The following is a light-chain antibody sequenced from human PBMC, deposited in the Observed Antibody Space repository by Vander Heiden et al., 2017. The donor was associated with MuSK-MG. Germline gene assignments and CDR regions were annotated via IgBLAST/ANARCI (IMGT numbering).Light chain of an antibody. CDR1: QIFASN. CDR2: GAF. CDR3: QQYNGWPLT. J-gene: IGKJ4*01. Sequence: IVVTQSPATLSVSPGERATLSCRARQIFASNLAWYQPKPGQAPRLLIYGAFNRATGIPDRFRGSKSGTDFTLTINSLQPEDVAIYFCQQYNGWPLTFGGGTKVEIK. V-gene: IGKV3-15*01.